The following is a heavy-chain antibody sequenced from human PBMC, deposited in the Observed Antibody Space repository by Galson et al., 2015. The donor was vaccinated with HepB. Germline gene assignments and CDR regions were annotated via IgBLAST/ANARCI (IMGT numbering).Heavy chain of an antibody. CDR2: IKSKTDGGTT. CDR1: GFTFSNAW. CDR3: TTDLGPKHQPSKYCSSTSCYEALLYYYYMDV. V-gene: IGHV3-15*01. Sequence: SLRLSCAASGFTFSNAWMSWVRQAPGKGLEWVGRIKSKTDGGTTDYAAPVKGRFTISRDDSKNTLYLQMNSLKTEDTAVYYCTTDLGPKHQPSKYCSSTSCYEALLYYYYMDVWGKGTTVTVSS. J-gene: IGHJ6*03. D-gene: IGHD2-2*01.